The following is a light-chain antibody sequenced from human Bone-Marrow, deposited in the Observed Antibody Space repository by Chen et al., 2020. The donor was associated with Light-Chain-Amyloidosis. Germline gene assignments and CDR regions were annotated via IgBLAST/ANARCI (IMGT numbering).Light chain of an antibody. CDR3: SSYTITNTLV. CDR1: SSDVGGDNH. V-gene: IGLV2-14*01. Sequence: QSALTPPPSVSGSPGQSITISCTGTSSDVGGDNHVSWYQQHPDKAPKLMIYEVTNRPSWVPDRFSGSKSDNTASLTISGLQTEDEVDYFCSSYTITNTLVFGSGTRVTVL. J-gene: IGLJ1*01. CDR2: EVT.